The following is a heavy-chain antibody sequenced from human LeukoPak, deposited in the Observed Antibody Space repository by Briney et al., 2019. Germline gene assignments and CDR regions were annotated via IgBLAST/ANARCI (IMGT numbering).Heavy chain of an antibody. CDR2: IKSKTNGGTT. CDR1: GFTFSNAW. D-gene: IGHD3-22*01. V-gene: IGHV3-15*01. CDR3: TYYYDSSTYYHVDY. J-gene: IGHJ4*02. Sequence: GGSLRLSCAASGFTFSNAWMSWVRQVPGKGLDWVGRIKSKTNGGTTDHAAPVEGRFTISRDDSKSTLYLQMNSLKTEDTAVYYCTYYYDSSTYYHVDYWGQGTLVTVSS.